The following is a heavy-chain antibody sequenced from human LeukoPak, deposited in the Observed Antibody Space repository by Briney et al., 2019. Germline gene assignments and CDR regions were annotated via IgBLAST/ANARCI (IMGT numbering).Heavy chain of an antibody. CDR2: IKQDGSEK. CDR3: ARDRDRPYDILTGFDY. CDR1: GFTFTTYW. V-gene: IGHV3-7*01. J-gene: IGHJ4*02. D-gene: IGHD3-9*01. Sequence: GGSLRLSCAASGFTFTTYWMSWVRQAPGKGLEWVANIKQDGSEKDYVDSVKGRFTISRDNAKNSLYLQMNSLRAEDTAVYYCARDRDRPYDILTGFDYWGQGTLVTVSS.